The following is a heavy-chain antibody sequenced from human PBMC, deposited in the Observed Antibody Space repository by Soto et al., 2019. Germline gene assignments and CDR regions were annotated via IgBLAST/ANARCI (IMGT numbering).Heavy chain of an antibody. Sequence: SETLSLTCTVSGGSISSGGYYWSWTRQHPGKGLEWIGYIYYSGSTYYNPSLKSRVTISVDTSKNQFSLKLSSVTAADTAVYYCARVIIAPNYYYYYMDVWGKGTTVTVSS. V-gene: IGHV4-31*03. CDR3: ARVIIAPNYYYYYMDV. J-gene: IGHJ6*03. CDR2: IYYSGST. CDR1: GGSISSGGYY. D-gene: IGHD3-10*01.